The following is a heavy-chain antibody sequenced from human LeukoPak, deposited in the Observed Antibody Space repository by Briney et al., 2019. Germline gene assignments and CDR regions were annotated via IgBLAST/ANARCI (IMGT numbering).Heavy chain of an antibody. CDR2: IYHSGST. CDR1: GGSISSGGYY. V-gene: IGHV4-30-2*01. CDR3: ARGSTGDNFDY. Sequence: KPSQTLSLTCTVSGGSISSGGYYWSWIRQPPGKGLEWIGYIYHSGSTYYNPSLKSRVTISVDRSKNQFSLKLSSVTAADTAVYYCARGSTGDNFDYWGQGTLVTVSS. D-gene: IGHD7-27*01. J-gene: IGHJ4*02.